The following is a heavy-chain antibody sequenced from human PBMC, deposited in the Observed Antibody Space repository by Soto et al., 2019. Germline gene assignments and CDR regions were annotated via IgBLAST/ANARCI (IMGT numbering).Heavy chain of an antibody. CDR1: GGSFSLYY. J-gene: IGHJ4*02. V-gene: IGHV4-34*01. Sequence: QVQLQQWGAGLLKPSETLSLTCAVYGGSFSLYYWSWIRQPPGKGLEWIGEINHSGSTNYNPSLKSRVTISVDTSKNQFSLKLSSVTAADTAVYYCARDVGHDYGDYAGYWGQGTLVTVSS. CDR2: INHSGST. CDR3: ARDVGHDYGDYAGY. D-gene: IGHD4-17*01.